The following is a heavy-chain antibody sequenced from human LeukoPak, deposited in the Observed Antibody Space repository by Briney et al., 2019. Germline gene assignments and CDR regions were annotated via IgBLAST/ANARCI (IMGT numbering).Heavy chain of an antibody. CDR1: DGSISSYY. Sequence: SETLSLTCTISDGSISSYYWSWIRQPAGKGLEWIGRIYTSGSTNYNPSLKSRVTMSVDTSKNQFSLKLSSVTAADTAVYFCARVGYSYSINDWSRTGLGAYPTRYHYYMDVWGKGTTVTVSS. CDR2: IYTSGST. CDR3: ARVGYSYSINDWSRTGLGAYPTRYHYYMDV. J-gene: IGHJ6*03. V-gene: IGHV4-4*07. D-gene: IGHD5-18*01.